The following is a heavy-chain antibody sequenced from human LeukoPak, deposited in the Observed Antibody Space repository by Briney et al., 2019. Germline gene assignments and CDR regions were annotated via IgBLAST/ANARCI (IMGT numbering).Heavy chain of an antibody. CDR1: GFTFTTYG. D-gene: IGHD2-15*01. V-gene: IGHV3-30*02. Sequence: GGSLRLSCAASGFTFTTYGMHWVRQAPGKGLEWVAFIRYEVSKIYDADSVKGRLTISRDNSKNTLYLQMNSLGVEDTAIYYCAREGQQQLESGKGYYNWLDAWGQGTLVTVSA. J-gene: IGHJ5*02. CDR3: AREGQQQLESGKGYYNWLDA. CDR2: IRYEVSKI.